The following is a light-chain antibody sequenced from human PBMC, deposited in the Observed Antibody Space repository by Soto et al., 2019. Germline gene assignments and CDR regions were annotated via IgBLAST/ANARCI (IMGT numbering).Light chain of an antibody. CDR3: QQYGSSPGWT. J-gene: IGKJ1*01. Sequence: EIVLTQSPGTLSLSPGERATLSCRASQSVSSSYLAWYQQKPGQAPRLLIHGASSRATGIPDRFSGSGSGTDFTLTISRLEPEDFAVYYCQQYGSSPGWTFGQGTKVEIK. CDR1: QSVSSSY. V-gene: IGKV3-20*01. CDR2: GAS.